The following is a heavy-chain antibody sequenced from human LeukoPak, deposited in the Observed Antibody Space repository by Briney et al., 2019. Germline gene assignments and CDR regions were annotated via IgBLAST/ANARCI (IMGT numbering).Heavy chain of an antibody. CDR3: ARRSRGGSYAAQYFQH. CDR1: GGSISSYY. J-gene: IGHJ1*01. Sequence: SETLSLTCTVSGGSISSYYWSWIRQPPGKGLEWIGYVFHTGSTNYNPSLKSRVTISVDTSKNQFSLKLSSVTAADTAVYYCARRSRGGSYAAQYFQHWGQGTLVTVSS. CDR2: VFHTGST. V-gene: IGHV4-59*12. D-gene: IGHD1-26*01.